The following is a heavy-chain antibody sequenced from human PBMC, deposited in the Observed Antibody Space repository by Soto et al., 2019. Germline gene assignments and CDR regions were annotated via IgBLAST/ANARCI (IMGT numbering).Heavy chain of an antibody. V-gene: IGHV3-7*01. D-gene: IGHD2-2*02. CDR2: IKQDGSEK. CDR1: GFTFSSYW. CDR3: ARGGYCSSTSCYNSDY. J-gene: IGHJ4*02. Sequence: GGSLRLSCAASGFTFSSYWMSWVRQAPGKGLEWVANIKQDGSEKYYVDSVKGRFTISRDNAKNSLYLQMNSLRAEDTDVYYCARGGYCSSTSCYNSDYWGQGTLVTVSS.